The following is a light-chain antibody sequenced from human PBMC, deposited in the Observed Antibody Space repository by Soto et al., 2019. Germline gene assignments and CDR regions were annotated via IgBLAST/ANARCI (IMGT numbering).Light chain of an antibody. J-gene: IGKJ1*01. Sequence: EIVLTQSPGTLSLSPGERATLSCRASQSVTSTYLAWYQQKPGQAPRLLIYVASSRATGIPDRFSGGGSGKDFTLTISRLEPEDFAVYYCQQYGSSSWTFGQGTKVEIK. CDR2: VAS. V-gene: IGKV3-20*01. CDR1: QSVTSTY. CDR3: QQYGSSSWT.